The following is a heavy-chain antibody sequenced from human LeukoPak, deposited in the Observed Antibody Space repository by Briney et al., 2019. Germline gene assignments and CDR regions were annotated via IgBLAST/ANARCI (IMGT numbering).Heavy chain of an antibody. CDR2: IHTSGST. J-gene: IGHJ3*02. V-gene: IGHV4-4*07. Sequence: SETLSLTCAVFGGSISSYYWSWIRQPAGKGLEWIGRIHTSGSTNSNPSLKSRVTMSVDTSKNQFSLKLSSVTAADTAVYYCARRTGGNPDAFDIWGQGTMVTVSS. CDR1: GGSISSYY. D-gene: IGHD4-23*01. CDR3: ARRTGGNPDAFDI.